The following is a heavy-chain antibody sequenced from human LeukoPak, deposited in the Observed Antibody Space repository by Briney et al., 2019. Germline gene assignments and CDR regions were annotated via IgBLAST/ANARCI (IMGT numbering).Heavy chain of an antibody. CDR2: ISAGNGHT. J-gene: IGHJ4*02. V-gene: IGHV1-18*01. CDR3: ATYDYGDPYFDI. D-gene: IGHD4-17*01. Sequence: ASVKVSCKASGGTFSSYAISWVRQAPGHGLEWMGWISAGNGHTNYAQNLQGRVTTTTDTSTTTAYMELRSLRSDDTGVYYCATYDYGDPYFDIWGQETLVTVSS. CDR1: GGTFSSYA.